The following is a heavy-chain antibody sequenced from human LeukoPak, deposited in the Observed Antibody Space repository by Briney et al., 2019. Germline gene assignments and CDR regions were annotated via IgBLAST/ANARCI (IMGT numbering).Heavy chain of an antibody. V-gene: IGHV1-69*15. Sequence: ASVKVSCKASGGSFASYGISWVRQAPGQGLEWMGKIIPIYGRANYGQKFQGRVTITADELTTTSYMELSSLTAEDMAVYYCAAGGAYEFRDDYWGQGTLVTVSS. D-gene: IGHD3-3*01. CDR2: IIPIYGRA. CDR1: GGSFASYG. CDR3: AAGGAYEFRDDY. J-gene: IGHJ4*02.